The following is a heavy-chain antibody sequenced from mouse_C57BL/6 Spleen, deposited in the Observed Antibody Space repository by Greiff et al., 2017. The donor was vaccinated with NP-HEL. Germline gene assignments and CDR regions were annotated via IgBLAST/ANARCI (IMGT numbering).Heavy chain of an antibody. CDR1: GFTFSSYA. V-gene: IGHV5-9-1*02. CDR3: TRDENYGSSHYYAMDY. Sequence: DVMLVESGEGLVKPGGSLKLSCAASGFTFSSYAMSWVRQTPEKRLEWVAYISSGGDYIYYADTVKGRFTISRDNARNTLYLQMSSLKSEDTAMYYCTRDENYGSSHYYAMDYWGQGTSVTVSS. CDR2: ISSGGDYI. J-gene: IGHJ4*01. D-gene: IGHD1-1*01.